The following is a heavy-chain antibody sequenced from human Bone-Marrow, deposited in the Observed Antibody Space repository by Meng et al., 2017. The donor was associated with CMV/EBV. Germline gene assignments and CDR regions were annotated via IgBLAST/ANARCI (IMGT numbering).Heavy chain of an antibody. CDR1: GFTFSSSA. D-gene: IGHD2-15*01. J-gene: IGHJ5*02. CDR3: AADDDTPLGGYWFYP. CDR2: IVVGSGNT. V-gene: IGHV1-58*01. Sequence: SVKVSCKASGFTFSSSAVQWVRQARGQRLEWIGWIVVGSGNTKYAQKFQERVTITRDMSTSTAYMELSSLRSEDTAVYYCAADDDTPLGGYWFYPWGQGTLVPVSS.